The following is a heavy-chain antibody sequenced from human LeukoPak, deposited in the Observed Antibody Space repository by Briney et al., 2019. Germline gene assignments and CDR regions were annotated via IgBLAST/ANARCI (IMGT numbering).Heavy chain of an antibody. CDR1: GFTFSSYS. CDR2: ISSSSSYI. J-gene: IGHJ4*02. CDR3: ARVVGFDILTGYYY. V-gene: IGHV3-21*01. D-gene: IGHD3-9*01. Sequence: PGGSLRLSCAASGFTFSSYSMNWVRQAPGKGLDWVSSISSSSSYIYYADSVKGRFTISRDNGKNSLYLQMNSLRAEDTAEYYCARVVGFDILTGYYYWGQGTLVTVSS.